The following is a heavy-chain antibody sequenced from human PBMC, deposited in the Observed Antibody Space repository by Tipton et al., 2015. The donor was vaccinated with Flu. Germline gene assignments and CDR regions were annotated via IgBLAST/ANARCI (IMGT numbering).Heavy chain of an antibody. CDR3: ARDKPQGVVVIPPVMRFDH. V-gene: IGHV3-66*03. Sequence: SLRLSCAASGFTVSPNYMSWVRQAPGKGLEWVSVIYSNGGTYYADSVKGRFTISRDNSKNTLYLQMNSLRAEDTAVYFCARDKPQGVVVIPPVMRFDHWGQGTLVTVSS. CDR2: IYSNGGT. J-gene: IGHJ4*02. D-gene: IGHD2-2*01. CDR1: GFTVSPNY.